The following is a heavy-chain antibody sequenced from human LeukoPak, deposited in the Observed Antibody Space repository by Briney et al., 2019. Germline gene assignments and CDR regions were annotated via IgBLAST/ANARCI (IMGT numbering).Heavy chain of an antibody. CDR3: ARQGVGATDY. Sequence: SETLSLTCTVSGGSISRSSYYWDWIRQPPGKGLEWIGSIYYGGSTYYNPSLKSRVTISIDTSKNQFSLKLSSVTAADTAVYYCARQGVGATDYWGQGTLVTVSS. CDR1: GGSISRSSYY. D-gene: IGHD1-26*01. CDR2: IYYGGST. J-gene: IGHJ4*02. V-gene: IGHV4-39*01.